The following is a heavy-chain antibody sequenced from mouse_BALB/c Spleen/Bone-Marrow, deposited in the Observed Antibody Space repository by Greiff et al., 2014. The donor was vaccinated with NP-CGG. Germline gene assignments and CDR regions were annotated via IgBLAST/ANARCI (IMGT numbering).Heavy chain of an antibody. Sequence: VHVKQSGTVLARPGASLRMSCKASGYTFTNYWINWIKQRPGQGLEWIGAIYPGNNDAKYTQRFKTKAKLTAVTSTSTADMELSILTNEDSAVYYCARNWDWVFAYWGQGTLVTVSA. CDR2: IYPGNNDA. CDR3: ARNWDWVFAY. J-gene: IGHJ3*01. CDR1: GYTFTNYW. V-gene: IGHV1-5*01. D-gene: IGHD4-1*01.